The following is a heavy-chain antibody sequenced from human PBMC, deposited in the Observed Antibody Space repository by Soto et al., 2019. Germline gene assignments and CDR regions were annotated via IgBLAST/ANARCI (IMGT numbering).Heavy chain of an antibody. J-gene: IGHJ4*02. Sequence: PGGSLRLSCAASGFTFSSYGMHWVRQAPGKGLEWVAVIWYDGSNKYYADSVKGRFTISRDNSKNTLYLQMNSLRAEDTAVYYCARETLAVAGTLGYWGQGTLVTVSS. CDR2: IWYDGSNK. CDR3: ARETLAVAGTLGY. CDR1: GFTFSSYG. D-gene: IGHD6-19*01. V-gene: IGHV3-33*01.